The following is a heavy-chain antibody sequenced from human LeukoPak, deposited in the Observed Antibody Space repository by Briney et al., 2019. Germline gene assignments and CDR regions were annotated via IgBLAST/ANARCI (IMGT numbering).Heavy chain of an antibody. Sequence: ASVKVSCKASGGTFSSYAISWVRQAPGQGLEWMGGIIPIFGTANYAQKFQGRVTITADESTSTAYMELSSLRSEDTAVYYCATRHYYDSSGNLDYWGQGTLVTVSS. V-gene: IGHV1-69*13. CDR2: IIPIFGTA. D-gene: IGHD3-22*01. J-gene: IGHJ4*02. CDR3: ATRHYYDSSGNLDY. CDR1: GGTFSSYA.